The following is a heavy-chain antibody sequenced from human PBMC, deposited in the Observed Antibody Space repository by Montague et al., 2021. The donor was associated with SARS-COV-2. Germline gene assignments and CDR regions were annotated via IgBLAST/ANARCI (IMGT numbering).Heavy chain of an antibody. J-gene: IGHJ2*01. D-gene: IGHD3-10*01. V-gene: IGHV2-70*11. CDR2: IDWDDGK. Sequence: PALVKPTQTLTLTCTFSGFSLSTSGICVSWIRQPPGKAPEWLARIDWDDGKYYSTSLKTRLTISKDTSKNQVVLTMTNMDPVDTATYYCARTYGSGRGFDLWGRGTLVTVSS. CDR3: ARTYGSGRGFDL. CDR1: GFSLSTSGIC.